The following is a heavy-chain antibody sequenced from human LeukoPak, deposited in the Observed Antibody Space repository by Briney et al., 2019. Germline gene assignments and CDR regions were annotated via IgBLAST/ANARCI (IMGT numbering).Heavy chain of an antibody. CDR2: ISHDGDNT. CDR3: ARDVVTVGYSSGWYGDAFDI. D-gene: IGHD6-19*01. Sequence: PGGSLRLSCEASGFAFGSYAMHWVRQAPGRGLECVAVISHDGDNTNSGESVRGRFTLSRDNLKNTLYLQMNSLRGEDTALYYCARDVVTVGYSSGWYGDAFDIWGQGTMVTVSS. V-gene: IGHV3-30-3*01. CDR1: GFAFGSYA. J-gene: IGHJ3*02.